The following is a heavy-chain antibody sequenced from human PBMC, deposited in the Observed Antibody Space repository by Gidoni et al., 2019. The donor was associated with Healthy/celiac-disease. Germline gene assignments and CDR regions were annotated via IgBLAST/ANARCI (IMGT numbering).Heavy chain of an antibody. Sequence: EVQLLESGGGLVQPGGSLRLSGAAYGFTVSSSAMSWVRQAPGKGREWVSAISGSGGSTYYADSVKGRFTISRDNSKNTLYLQMNSLRAEDTAVYYCAKDPSHTIFGVYWGQGTLVTVSS. CDR2: ISGSGGST. D-gene: IGHD3-3*01. J-gene: IGHJ4*02. V-gene: IGHV3-23*01. CDR3: AKDPSHTIFGVY. CDR1: GFTVSSSA.